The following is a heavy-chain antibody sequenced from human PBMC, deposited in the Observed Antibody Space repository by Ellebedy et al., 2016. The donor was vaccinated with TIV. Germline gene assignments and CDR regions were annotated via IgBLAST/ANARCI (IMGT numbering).Heavy chain of an antibody. J-gene: IGHJ6*03. CDR3: ASPDYDFWSGYEEDYYYYYMDV. CDR1: GFTFSSYS. CDR2: ISSSSSYI. V-gene: IGHV3-21*01. D-gene: IGHD3-3*01. Sequence: GESLKISXAASGFTFSSYSMNWVRQAPGKGLEWVSSISSSSSYIYYADSVKGRFTISRDNAKNSLYLQMNSLRAEDTAVYYCASPDYDFWSGYEEDYYYYYMDVWGKGTTVTVSS.